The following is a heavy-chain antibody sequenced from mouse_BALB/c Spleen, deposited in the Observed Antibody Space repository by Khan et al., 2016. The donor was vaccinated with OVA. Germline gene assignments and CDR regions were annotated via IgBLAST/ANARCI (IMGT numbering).Heavy chain of an antibody. CDR3: VRDAAYHRNDDWFAY. CDR1: GYTFTSYT. CDR2: INPSNGYT. J-gene: IGHJ3*01. Sequence: QVQLKQSGAELARPGASVKMSCKASGYTFTSYTIHWIKKRPGQGLEWIGYINPSNGYTNYNQKFKDKATLTTDTSSTTAYLQLSSLTSDDSEVYACVRDAAYHRNDDWFAYWGQGTLVTVSA. V-gene: IGHV1-4*01. D-gene: IGHD2-14*01.